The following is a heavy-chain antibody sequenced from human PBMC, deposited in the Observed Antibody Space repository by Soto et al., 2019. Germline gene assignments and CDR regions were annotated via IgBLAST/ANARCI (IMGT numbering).Heavy chain of an antibody. CDR3: AKGPVCGGDCYYFDY. Sequence: GGSLRLSCAASGFTFSSYGMHWVRQAPGKGLEWVAVISYDGSNKYYADSVKGRFTISRDNSKNTLYLQMNSLRAEDTAVYYCAKGPVCGGDCYYFDYWGQGTLVTVSS. CDR1: GFTFSSYG. D-gene: IGHD2-21*02. V-gene: IGHV3-30*18. J-gene: IGHJ4*02. CDR2: ISYDGSNK.